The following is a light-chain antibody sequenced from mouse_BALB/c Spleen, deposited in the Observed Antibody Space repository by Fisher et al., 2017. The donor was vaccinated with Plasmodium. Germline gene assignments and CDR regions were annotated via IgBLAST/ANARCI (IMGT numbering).Light chain of an antibody. Sequence: DIVMTQSTVTLSVTPGDSVSLSCRASQSISNNLHWYQQKSHESPRLLINYTSQSISGIPSRFSGSGSGTDFTLSINSVETEDSRMYFCQQSNNWPLTFGAGTKLELK. CDR2: YTS. J-gene: IGKJ5*01. CDR1: QSISNN. CDR3: QQSNNWPLT. V-gene: IGKV5-43*01.